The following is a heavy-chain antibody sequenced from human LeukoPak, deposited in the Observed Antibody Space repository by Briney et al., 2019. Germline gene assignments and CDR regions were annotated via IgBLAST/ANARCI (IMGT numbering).Heavy chain of an antibody. Sequence: ASVKVSCKVSGYTLTELSMHWVRQAPGKGLEWMGGFDPEDGETIYAQKFQGRVTMTEDTSTDTAYMELSSLRSEDTAVYYCARDWRNTILFDYWGQGTLVTVSS. CDR1: GYTLTELS. CDR2: FDPEDGET. D-gene: IGHD3-3*01. J-gene: IGHJ4*02. CDR3: ARDWRNTILFDY. V-gene: IGHV1-24*01.